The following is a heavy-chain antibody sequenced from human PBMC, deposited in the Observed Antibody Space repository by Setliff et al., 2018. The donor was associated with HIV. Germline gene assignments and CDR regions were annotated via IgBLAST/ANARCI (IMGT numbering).Heavy chain of an antibody. CDR2: IYQSGTT. D-gene: IGHD4-17*01. Sequence: SSETLSLTCNVSGDSISSHSWTWIRQPPGKGLEWIGSIYQSGTTYYNPALKSRVTISVDTSKNQFSLRLTSVTAADTAVYFCARVETTVTSRLDYWGQGTLVTVS. J-gene: IGHJ4*02. V-gene: IGHV4-38-2*02. CDR1: GDSISSHS. CDR3: ARVETTVTSRLDY.